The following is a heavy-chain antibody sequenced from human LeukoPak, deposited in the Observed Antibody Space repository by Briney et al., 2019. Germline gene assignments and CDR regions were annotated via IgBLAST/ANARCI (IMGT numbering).Heavy chain of an antibody. J-gene: IGHJ4*02. V-gene: IGHV3-23*01. CDR1: GFTFSSYA. D-gene: IGHD2-15*01. CDR3: AKNVPGRAIDY. Sequence: GGSLRLSCVASGFTFSSYAMSWVRQAPGKGLEWVSTIGTGGDTYYTDSVEGRFTISRDNSKNTLSLQMSSLRADDTAVYYCAKNVPGRAIDYWGQGTLVTVSS. CDR2: IGTGGDT.